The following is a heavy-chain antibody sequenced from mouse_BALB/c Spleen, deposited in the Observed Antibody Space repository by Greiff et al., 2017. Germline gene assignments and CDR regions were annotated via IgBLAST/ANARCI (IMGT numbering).Heavy chain of an antibody. V-gene: IGHV1-9*01. D-gene: IGHD2-3*01. J-gene: IGHJ3*01. CDR3: AIGDDGYVAWFAY. CDR2: ILPGSGST. CDR1: GYTFSSYW. Sequence: VQLQQSGAELMKPGASVKISCKATGYTFSSYWIEWVKQRPGHGLEWIGEILPGSGSTNYNEKFKSKATLTVDKSSSTAYMQLSSLTSEDAAVCDCAIGDDGYVAWFAYWGQGTLVTVSA.